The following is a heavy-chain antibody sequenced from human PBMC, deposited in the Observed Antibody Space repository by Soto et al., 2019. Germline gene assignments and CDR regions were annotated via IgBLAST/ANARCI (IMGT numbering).Heavy chain of an antibody. Sequence: GGLLRLCCAASGFTCSSYGMNWVRQAPGKGLEWVSSISSSSSYIYYADSVKGRFTISRDNAKNSLYLQMNSLRAEDTAVYYCARDYYCSSTSCYLYYYYYYGMDVWGQGTMVTVSS. D-gene: IGHD2-2*01. V-gene: IGHV3-21*01. J-gene: IGHJ6*02. CDR3: ARDYYCSSTSCYLYYYYYYGMDV. CDR1: GFTCSSYG. CDR2: ISSSSSYI.